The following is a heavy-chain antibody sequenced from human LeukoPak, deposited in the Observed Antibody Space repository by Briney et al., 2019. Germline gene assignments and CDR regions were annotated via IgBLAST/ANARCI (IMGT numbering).Heavy chain of an antibody. CDR3: ARQSAIFALHYYYMDV. V-gene: IGHV4-39*01. J-gene: IGHJ6*03. CDR1: GGSISSSSYY. D-gene: IGHD3-3*01. CDR2: IYYSGGT. Sequence: SETLSLTCTVSGGSISSSSYYWGWIRQPPGKGPEWIGSIYYSGGTYYNPSLKSRVTISVDTSKNQFSLKLSSVTAADTAVYYCARQSAIFALHYYYMDVWGKGTTVTVSS.